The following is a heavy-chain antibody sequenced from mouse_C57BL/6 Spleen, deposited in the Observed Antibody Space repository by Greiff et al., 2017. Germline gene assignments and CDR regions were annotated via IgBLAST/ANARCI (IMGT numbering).Heavy chain of an antibody. CDR1: GYSFTSYC. J-gene: IGHJ1*03. Sequence: VQLQQSGPELVKPGASVKISCKASGYSFTSYCIPWVKQRPGQGLEWIGWIYPGSGNTKYNEKFKGKATLTADTSSSTAYMQLSSLTSADAAVYYCARVYGSYWYFDVWGTGTTVTVAS. D-gene: IGHD1-1*01. CDR2: IYPGSGNT. CDR3: ARVYGSYWYFDV. V-gene: IGHV1-66*01.